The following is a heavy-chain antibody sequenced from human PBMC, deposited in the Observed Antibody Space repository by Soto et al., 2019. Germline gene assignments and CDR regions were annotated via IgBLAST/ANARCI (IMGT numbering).Heavy chain of an antibody. D-gene: IGHD3-10*01. Sequence: QITLKESGPALVKPTQTLTLTCTFSGFSLTTSGVGVGWIRQPPGKALEWLALIYWNDDKIYSPSLKSRLTITKDTSKNQVVLTMTNMDPVDTATYYCSHRRGFGELLSWGQGSLVTVSS. CDR3: SHRRGFGELLS. CDR2: IYWNDDK. CDR1: GFSLTTSGVG. V-gene: IGHV2-5*01. J-gene: IGHJ5*02.